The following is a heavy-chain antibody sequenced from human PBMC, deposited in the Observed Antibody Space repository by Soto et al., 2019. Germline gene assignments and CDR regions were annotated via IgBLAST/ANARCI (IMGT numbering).Heavy chain of an antibody. J-gene: IGHJ4*02. D-gene: IGHD3-10*01. Sequence: GGSLRLSCAASGFTFSSYAMHWVRQAPGKGLEWVAVISYDGSNKYYADSVKGRFTISRDNSKNTLYLQMNSLRAEDTAVYYSAAWFGESRIFDYWGRGTLVTVS. V-gene: IGHV3-30-3*01. CDR2: ISYDGSNK. CDR1: GFTFSSYA. CDR3: AAWFGESRIFDY.